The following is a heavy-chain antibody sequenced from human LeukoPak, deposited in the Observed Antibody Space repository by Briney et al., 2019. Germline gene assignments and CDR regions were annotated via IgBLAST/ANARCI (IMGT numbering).Heavy chain of an antibody. V-gene: IGHV3-23*01. CDR2: ISGSGGST. J-gene: IGHJ4*02. CDR1: GFTFSSYA. D-gene: IGHD4-17*01. CDR3: AKAHDYGDYSPDY. Sequence: GGSLRLSCSASGFTFSSYAMSWVRQAPGKGLEWVSAISGSGGSTYYADSVKGRFTISRDNSKNTLYLQMNSLRAEDTAVYYCAKAHDYGDYSPDYWGQGTLVTVSS.